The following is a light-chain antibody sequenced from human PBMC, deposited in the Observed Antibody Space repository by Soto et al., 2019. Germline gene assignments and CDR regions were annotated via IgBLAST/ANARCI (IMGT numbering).Light chain of an antibody. CDR3: QQSYSSPYT. CDR1: QDINKY. J-gene: IGKJ2*01. V-gene: IGKV1-39*01. Sequence: DIQMTQSPSSLSAAVGDRVTITCRASQDINKYLNWYHQTPGKAPQLLIFSTSTLYSGVPSRFSGSRSGTDFTLTISSLQPEDFATYYCQQSYSSPYTFGQGTKVEIK. CDR2: STS.